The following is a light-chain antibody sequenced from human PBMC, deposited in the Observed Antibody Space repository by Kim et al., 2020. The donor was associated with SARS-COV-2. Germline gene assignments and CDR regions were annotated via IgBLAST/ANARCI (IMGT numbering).Light chain of an antibody. CDR2: GAS. CDR1: QSVSSN. Sequence: AVSQGEIATLSCRASQSVSSNLAWYQQKPGQAPRLLIYGASTRATGIPARFSGSGSGTEFTLTISNLQSEDVAVYYCQQYNDWWTFGQGTKVDIK. J-gene: IGKJ1*01. CDR3: QQYNDWWT. V-gene: IGKV3-15*01.